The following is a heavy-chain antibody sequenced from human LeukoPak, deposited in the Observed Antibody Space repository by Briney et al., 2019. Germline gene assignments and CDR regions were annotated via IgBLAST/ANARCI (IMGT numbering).Heavy chain of an antibody. J-gene: IGHJ4*02. D-gene: IGHD2-21*01. V-gene: IGHV3-23*01. Sequence: GGSLRPSCAASGFTLSSYAMSWVRQAPGKGLEWVSAISVSGNTYHADSVKGRFTISRDSSKNTLYLQMNRLRAEDAAVYYCAKAPVTTCSGAYCYPFDYWGQGTLVTVSA. CDR2: ISVSGNT. CDR3: AKAPVTTCSGAYCYPFDY. CDR1: GFTLSSYA.